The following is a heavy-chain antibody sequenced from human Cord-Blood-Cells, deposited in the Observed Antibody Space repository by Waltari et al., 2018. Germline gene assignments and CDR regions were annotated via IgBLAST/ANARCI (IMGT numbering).Heavy chain of an antibody. CDR3: ARDVHGDFDY. CDR2: INPSGGST. CDR1: GYTFPSYS. V-gene: IGHV1-46*01. J-gene: IGHJ4*02. Sequence: QVQLVQSGAEVKKPGASVKVSCKASGYTFPSYSMHWVRQAPGQGLEWMGIINPSGGSTSYAQKFQGRVTMTRDTSTSTVYMELSSLRSEDTAVYYCARDVHGDFDYWGQGTLVTVSS. D-gene: IGHD4-17*01.